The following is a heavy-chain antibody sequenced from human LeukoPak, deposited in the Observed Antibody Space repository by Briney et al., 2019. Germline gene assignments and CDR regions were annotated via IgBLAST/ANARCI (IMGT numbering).Heavy chain of an antibody. CDR3: AKGHHSGTLLYYFDY. J-gene: IGHJ4*02. Sequence: PGGSLRLSCAASGFTFSNAWMSWVRQAPGKGLEWVSAISGSGGSTYYADSVKGRFTISRDNSKNTLYLQMNSLRAEDTAVCYCAKGHHSGTLLYYFDYWGQGTLVTVSS. CDR2: ISGSGGST. V-gene: IGHV3-23*01. CDR1: GFTFSNAW. D-gene: IGHD2-8*02.